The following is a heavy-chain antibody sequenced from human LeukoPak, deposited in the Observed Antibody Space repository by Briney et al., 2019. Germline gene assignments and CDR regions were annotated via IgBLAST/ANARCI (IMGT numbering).Heavy chain of an antibody. CDR3: ARAPGYSGYDPEYYFDY. D-gene: IGHD5-12*01. CDR2: ISSSGSTI. CDR1: GFTFSSYE. J-gene: IGHJ4*02. Sequence: GGSLRLSCAASGFTFSSYEMNWVRQAPGKGLEWVSYISSSGSTIYYADSVKGRFTISRDNAKNSLYLQMNSLRAEDTAVYYCARAPGYSGYDPEYYFDYWGQGTLVTVSS. V-gene: IGHV3-48*03.